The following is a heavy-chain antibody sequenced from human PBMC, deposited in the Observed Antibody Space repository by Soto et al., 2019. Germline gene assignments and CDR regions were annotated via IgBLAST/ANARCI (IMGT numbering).Heavy chain of an antibody. V-gene: IGHV1-3*01. Sequence: ASVKVSCKASGYTFASYAIHWVRQAPGQRLEWMGWINAGNGNTKYSQKFQGRVIITRDTSAGTAYMELRSLRSEDTAVYYCATPIVAFYWGQGTLVTVSS. CDR3: ATPIVAFY. CDR2: INAGNGNT. J-gene: IGHJ4*02. CDR1: GYTFASYA. D-gene: IGHD5-12*01.